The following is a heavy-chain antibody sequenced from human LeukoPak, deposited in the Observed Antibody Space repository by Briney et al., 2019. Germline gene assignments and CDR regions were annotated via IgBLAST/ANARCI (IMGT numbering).Heavy chain of an antibody. CDR2: INQGGSEK. D-gene: IGHD2-2*01. CDR3: ARLAVPPGNRGWYYKH. CDR1: RFIFRNYW. Sequence: GGSLRLSCAASRFIFRNYWMSWVRQGPGGGLEWVANINQGGSEKYYVDSVKGRFTISRDNAKNSLDLQMNSLRVEDTAIYYCARLAVPPGNRGWYYKHWGQGTLVTVSS. J-gene: IGHJ1*01. V-gene: IGHV3-7*03.